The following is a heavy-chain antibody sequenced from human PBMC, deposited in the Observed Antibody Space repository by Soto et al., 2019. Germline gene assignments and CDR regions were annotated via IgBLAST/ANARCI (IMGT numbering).Heavy chain of an antibody. V-gene: IGHV2-5*02. D-gene: IGHD6-19*01. CDR2: IYWADGK. Sequence: QITLKESGPPLVKPTQTLTLTCTFSGFSLSTSGVGVGWIRQPPGKALEWLALIYWADGKRYSPSLKSRLTITDNTTESQGVLKMTIMARADAATDKLAHTLRAVAETADWFGQGGQGTLVTAFS. CDR1: GFSLSTSGVG. J-gene: IGHJ5*02. CDR3: AHTLRAVAETADWFGQ.